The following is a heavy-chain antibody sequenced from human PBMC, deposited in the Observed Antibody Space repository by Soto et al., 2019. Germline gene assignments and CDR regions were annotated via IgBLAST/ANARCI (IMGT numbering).Heavy chain of an antibody. J-gene: IGHJ4*02. V-gene: IGHV3-30*03. CDR1: GFSFSTYG. Sequence: VGSLRLSCAASGFSFSTYGMHWVRQAPGKGLEWVAFISNDGSNKYYADSVKGRFTISRDNSKNTLYLQMNSLRAEDTAVYYCASGFGNYWAFDYWGQGTLVTVSS. CDR2: ISNDGSNK. CDR3: ASGFGNYWAFDY. D-gene: IGHD1-26*01.